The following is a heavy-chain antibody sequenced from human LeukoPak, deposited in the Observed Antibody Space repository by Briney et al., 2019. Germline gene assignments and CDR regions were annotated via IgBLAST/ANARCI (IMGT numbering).Heavy chain of an antibody. CDR3: ARGMSGYYTNDAFDI. J-gene: IGHJ3*02. V-gene: IGHV3-21*01. CDR1: GFTFSSYS. Sequence: GGSLRLSCAASGFTFSSYSMNWVRQAPGKGLEWVSSISSSSSYIYYADSVKGRFTISRDNAKSSLYLQMNSLRAEDTAVYYCARGMSGYYTNDAFDIWGQGTMVTVSS. D-gene: IGHD3-3*01. CDR2: ISSSSSYI.